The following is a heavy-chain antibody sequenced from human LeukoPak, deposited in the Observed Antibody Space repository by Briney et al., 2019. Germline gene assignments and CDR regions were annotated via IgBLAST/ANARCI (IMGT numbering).Heavy chain of an antibody. J-gene: IGHJ4*02. CDR1: GGSISSYY. Sequence: SETLSLTCTVSGGSISSYYWSWIRQPAGKGLEWIGRIYTSGSTNYNPSLKSRVTMSADASKNQFSLKLSSVTAEDTAVYYCARANLYGDYQTFDYWGQGTLVTVSS. V-gene: IGHV4-4*07. CDR2: IYTSGST. CDR3: ARANLYGDYQTFDY. D-gene: IGHD4-17*01.